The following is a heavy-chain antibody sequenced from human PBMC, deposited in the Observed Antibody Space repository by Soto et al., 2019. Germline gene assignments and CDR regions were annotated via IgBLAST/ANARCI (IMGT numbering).Heavy chain of an antibody. CDR1: GGSISSGGYY. V-gene: IGHV4-31*03. J-gene: IGHJ6*02. CDR2: IYYSGST. CDR3: ARDPSAYYYDSSGFMDV. D-gene: IGHD3-22*01. Sequence: QVQLQESGPGLVKPSQTLFLTCTVSGGSISSGGYYWSWIRQHPGKGLEWIGYIYYSGSTYYNPSLKSRVTISVDTSKNQFSLKLSSVTAADTAVYYCARDPSAYYYDSSGFMDVWGQGTTVTVSS.